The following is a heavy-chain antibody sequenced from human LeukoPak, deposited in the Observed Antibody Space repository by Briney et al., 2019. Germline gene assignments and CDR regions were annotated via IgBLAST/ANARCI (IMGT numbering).Heavy chain of an antibody. CDR3: ARAHSSSGPLFDF. J-gene: IGHJ4*02. CDR2: ISVYNGNT. CDR1: GYIFTTCG. D-gene: IGHD6-13*01. V-gene: IGHV1-18*01. Sequence: GASGTVSCKCAGYIFTTCGISWVRLAPGQGLELMGWISVYNGNTNYAQKLQGRRTMTTDTYTNTAYMELRSLTSGDTAVYYCARAHSSSGPLFDFWGQGTPVTVSS.